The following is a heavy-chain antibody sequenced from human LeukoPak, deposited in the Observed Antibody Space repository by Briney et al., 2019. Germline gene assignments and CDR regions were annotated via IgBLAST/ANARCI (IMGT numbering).Heavy chain of an antibody. V-gene: IGHV3-48*01. CDR3: AKKDGDYYYYYYYGMDV. CDR1: GFTFSSYT. J-gene: IGHJ6*02. Sequence: GGSLRLSCAASGFTFSSYTMNWVRQAPGKGLEWLSYISTGSSAIYYADSVKGRFTISRDNAKNSLYLQMNSLRAEDTAVYYCAKKDGDYYYYYYYGMDVWGQGTTVTVSS. CDR2: ISTGSSAI. D-gene: IGHD4-17*01.